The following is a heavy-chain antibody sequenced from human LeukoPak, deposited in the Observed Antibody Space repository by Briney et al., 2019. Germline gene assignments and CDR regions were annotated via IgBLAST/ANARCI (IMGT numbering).Heavy chain of an antibody. CDR1: GYTFTGYY. Sequence: GASVKVSCKASGYTFTGYYMHWVRQAPGQGLEWMGWINPNSGGTNYAQKFQGRVTMTRNTSISTAYMELSSLRSEGTAVYYCARGACSGGSCYYWFDPWGQGTLVTVSS. CDR3: ARGACSGGSCYYWFDP. V-gene: IGHV1-2*02. D-gene: IGHD2-15*01. J-gene: IGHJ5*02. CDR2: INPNSGGT.